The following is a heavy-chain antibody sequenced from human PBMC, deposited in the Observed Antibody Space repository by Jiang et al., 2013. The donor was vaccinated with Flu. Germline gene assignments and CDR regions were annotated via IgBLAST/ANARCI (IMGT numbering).Heavy chain of an antibody. CDR2: IYYSGTT. CDR1: GGSISSSSFY. D-gene: IGHD3-10*01. V-gene: IGHV4-39*01. CDR3: ARLSIMVRGEPFDY. J-gene: IGHJ4*02. Sequence: PGLVKPSETLSLICNVSGGSISSSSFYWTWIRQPPGKGLEWIGSIYYSGTTYYNPSLKSRVAISVDTSKNQYSLSLTSVTAADTAVYYCARLSIMVRGEPFDYWGQGTLVTVSS.